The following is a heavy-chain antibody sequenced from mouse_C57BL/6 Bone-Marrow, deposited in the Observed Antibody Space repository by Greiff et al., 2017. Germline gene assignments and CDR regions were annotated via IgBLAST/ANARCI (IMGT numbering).Heavy chain of an antibody. CDR1: GYTFTSYG. Sequence: VQLQQSGAELARPGASVKLSCKASGYTFTSYGISWVKQRTGQGLEWIGEIYPRSGNTYYNEKFKGKATLTADKSSSTEYMELRSLTSEDSAVYFCARGGIYYDYAAWFAYWGQGTLVTVSA. V-gene: IGHV1-81*01. CDR2: IYPRSGNT. J-gene: IGHJ3*01. D-gene: IGHD2-4*01. CDR3: ARGGIYYDYAAWFAY.